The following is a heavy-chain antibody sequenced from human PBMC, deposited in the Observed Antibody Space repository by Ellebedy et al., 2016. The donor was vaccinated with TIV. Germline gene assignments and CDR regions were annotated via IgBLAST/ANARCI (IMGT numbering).Heavy chain of an antibody. CDR1: GLTVSGNY. V-gene: IGHV3-7*03. D-gene: IGHD1-1*01. J-gene: IGHJ4*02. Sequence: GGSLRLSCAASGLTVSGNYMSWVRQAPGKGLEWVANIKQDGSEKYYVDSVKGRFTISRDNAKNSLYLQMNSLRAEATAVYYCAGRAYNWNDGSLFDYWGQGTLVTVSS. CDR2: IKQDGSEK. CDR3: AGRAYNWNDGSLFDY.